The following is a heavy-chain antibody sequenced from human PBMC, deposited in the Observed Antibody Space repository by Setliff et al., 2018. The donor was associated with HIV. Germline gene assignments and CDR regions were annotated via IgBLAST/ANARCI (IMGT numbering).Heavy chain of an antibody. CDR1: GYTFTNYY. J-gene: IGHJ4*02. D-gene: IGHD3-10*01. V-gene: IGHV1-46*01. CDR2: IDPSGGTR. Sequence: GASVKVSCKASGYTFTNYYMHWVRQAPGQGLEWMGIIDPSGGTRSYALRFQGRVTMTRDTSTSTVYMELSSLRSEDTAVYYCARALLDYFLDYWGQGTLVTVSS. CDR3: ARALLDYFLDY.